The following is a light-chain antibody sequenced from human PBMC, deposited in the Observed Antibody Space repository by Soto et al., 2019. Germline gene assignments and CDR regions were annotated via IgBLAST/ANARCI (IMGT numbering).Light chain of an antibody. CDR1: XXXVGGYNY. V-gene: IGLV2-14*01. J-gene: IGLJ2*01. CDR3: SSYTSSSSNVV. Sequence: QSVLTQPASVSGSPGQSITISCXXXXXXVGGYNYVSWYQQHPGKAPKLMIYEVSNRPSGVSNRFSGSKSGNTASLTISGLQAEDEADYYCSSYTSSSSNVVFGGGTKLTVL. CDR2: EVS.